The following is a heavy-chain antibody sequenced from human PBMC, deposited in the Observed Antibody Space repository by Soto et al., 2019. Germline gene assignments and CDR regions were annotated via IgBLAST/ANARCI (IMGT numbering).Heavy chain of an antibody. CDR3: ATVACPDCINMFFDQ. CDR2: ISGGADRT. D-gene: IGHD1-20*01. J-gene: IGHJ4*02. V-gene: IGHV3-23*01. CDR1: GFTFNRYA. Sequence: GGSLRLSCAASGFTFNRYALSWVRQAPGKGLEWVSDISGGADRTDYTDSVKGRFTISRDNSKNTVYLQMTSLRAEDTAVYYCATVACPDCINMFFDQWGQGTLVTVSS.